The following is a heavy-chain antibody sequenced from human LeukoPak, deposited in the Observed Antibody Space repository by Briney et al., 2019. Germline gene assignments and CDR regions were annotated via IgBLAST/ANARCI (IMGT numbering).Heavy chain of an antibody. CDR2: INHSGST. Sequence: PSETLSLTCAVYGGSFSGYYWSWIRQPPGKGLEWIGEINHSGSTNYNPSLKSRVTISVDTSKNQFSLKLSSVTAADTAVYYCALRAHIIAVAGSFDYWGQGTLVTVSS. V-gene: IGHV4-34*01. CDR3: ALRAHIIAVAGSFDY. J-gene: IGHJ4*02. D-gene: IGHD6-19*01. CDR1: GGSFSGYY.